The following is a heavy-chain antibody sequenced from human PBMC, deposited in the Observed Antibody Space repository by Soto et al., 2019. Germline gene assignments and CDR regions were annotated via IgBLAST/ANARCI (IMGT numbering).Heavy chain of an antibody. CDR3: AKDSDGDYVGNVDY. D-gene: IGHD4-17*01. J-gene: IGHJ4*02. CDR1: GFTFSSYG. Sequence: PGGSLRLSCAASGFTFSSYGMHWVRQAPGKGLEWVAVISYDGSNKYYADSVKGRFTISRDNSKNTLYLQMNSLRAEDTAVYYCAKDSDGDYVGNVDYWGQGTMVTVSS. CDR2: ISYDGSNK. V-gene: IGHV3-30*18.